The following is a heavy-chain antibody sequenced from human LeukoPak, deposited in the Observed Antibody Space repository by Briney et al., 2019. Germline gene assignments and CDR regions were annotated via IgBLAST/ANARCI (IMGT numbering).Heavy chain of an antibody. Sequence: SETLSLTCTVSGGSISSSSYYWGWIRQPPGKGLEWIGSIYYSGSTYYNPSLKSRVTISVDTSKNQFSLKLSSVTAADTAVYYCARGVKPVYSYGLDYWGQGTLVTVSS. CDR3: ARGVKPVYSYGLDY. J-gene: IGHJ4*02. CDR1: GGSISSSSYY. CDR2: IYYSGST. V-gene: IGHV4-39*07. D-gene: IGHD5-18*01.